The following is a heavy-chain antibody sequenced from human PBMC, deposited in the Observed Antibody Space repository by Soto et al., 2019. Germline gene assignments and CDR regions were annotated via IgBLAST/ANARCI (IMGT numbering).Heavy chain of an antibody. V-gene: IGHV4-61*01. J-gene: IGHJ3*02. CDR1: GDSVTSGSHY. CDR2: IFYSENT. CDR3: ARIYPHYFGSGSYYKDAFDI. Sequence: SETLSLTCTVSGDSVTSGSHYWGWIRQPPGKGLEYIGYIFYSENTSYHPSLKSRVTISVDTSKNQFSLKLSSVTAADTAVYYCARIYPHYFGSGSYYKDAFDIWGQGTTVTVSS. D-gene: IGHD3-10*01.